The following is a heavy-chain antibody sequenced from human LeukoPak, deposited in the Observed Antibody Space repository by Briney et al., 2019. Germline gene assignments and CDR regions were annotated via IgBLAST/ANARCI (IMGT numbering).Heavy chain of an antibody. Sequence: GGSLRLSCAAPGFTFSSYSMNWVRQAPGKGLEWVSYISSSSSTTYYADSVKGRFTISRDNSKNTLYLQMNSLRAEDTAVYYCAKGNNYAIDAFDIWGQGTMVTVSS. J-gene: IGHJ3*02. CDR1: GFTFSSYS. D-gene: IGHD3-10*01. V-gene: IGHV3-48*01. CDR2: ISSSSSTT. CDR3: AKGNNYAIDAFDI.